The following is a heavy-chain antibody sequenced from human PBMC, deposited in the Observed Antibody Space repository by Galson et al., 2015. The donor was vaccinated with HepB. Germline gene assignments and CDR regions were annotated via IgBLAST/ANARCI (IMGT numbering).Heavy chain of an antibody. Sequence: QSGAEVKKPGASVKVSCKTSGFNFNNFGITWVRQAPGQGLEWMGRINPYDGNTNYIQRPQGRVTMTTDTSTSTAYMELRGLRSDDTAVYYCATLGPSAGFLVYWGQGTLVTVSS. CDR2: INPYDGNT. J-gene: IGHJ4*02. CDR1: GFNFNNFG. D-gene: IGHD6-13*01. V-gene: IGHV1-18*01. CDR3: ATLGPSAGFLVY.